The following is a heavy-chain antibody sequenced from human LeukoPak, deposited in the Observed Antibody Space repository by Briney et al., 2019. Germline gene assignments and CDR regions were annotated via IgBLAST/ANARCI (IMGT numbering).Heavy chain of an antibody. CDR3: ARDGLGSIDS. CDR1: GFTFNKYA. CDR2: LSNDARDI. V-gene: IGHV3-30-3*01. Sequence: GGSLRLSCAASGFTFNKYARHWVRQAPGKGLEWVAVLSNDARDIHHADSVRGRFIISRDNSKNTLYLQMNSLRAEDTAIYYCARDGLGSIDSWGQGTLVTVSS. J-gene: IGHJ4*02. D-gene: IGHD3-10*01.